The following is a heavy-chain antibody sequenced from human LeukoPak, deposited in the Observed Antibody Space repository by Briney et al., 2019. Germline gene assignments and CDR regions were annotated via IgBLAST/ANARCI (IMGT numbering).Heavy chain of an antibody. CDR1: GGSISSGGYY. CDR3: ASCRLGPIDY. J-gene: IGHJ4*02. Sequence: SETLSLTCTVSGGSISSGGYYWSWIRQHPGKGLEWIGYIYYSGSTYYNPSLKSRVTISVDTSKNQFSLKLSSVTAADTAVYYCASCRLGPIDYWGQETLVTVSS. CDR2: IYYSGST. V-gene: IGHV4-31*03. D-gene: IGHD2-15*01.